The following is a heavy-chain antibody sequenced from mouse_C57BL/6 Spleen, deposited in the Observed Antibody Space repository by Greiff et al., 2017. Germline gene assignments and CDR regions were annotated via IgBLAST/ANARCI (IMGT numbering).Heavy chain of an antibody. Sequence: VKLQESGAELAKPGASVKLSCKASGYTFTSDWMHWVKQRPGQGLEWIGYINPSSGYTKYNQKFKDKATLTADTSSSTAYMQLSSLTYEDSAVYYCARVGGNYGYDGYYAMDYWGQGTSVTVSS. CDR1: GYTFTSDW. D-gene: IGHD2-2*01. CDR3: ARVGGNYGYDGYYAMDY. J-gene: IGHJ4*01. V-gene: IGHV1-7*01. CDR2: INPSSGYT.